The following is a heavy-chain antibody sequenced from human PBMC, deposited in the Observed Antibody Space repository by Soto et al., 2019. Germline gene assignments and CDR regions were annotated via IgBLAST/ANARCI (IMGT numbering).Heavy chain of an antibody. CDR2: IDPSDSYT. Sequence: GESLKISCKGSGYSFTSYWISWVSQMPGKGLEWMGRIDPSDSYTNYSPSFQGHVTISADKSISTAYLQWSSLKASDTAMYYCARTTIAVAGPFDYWGQGTLVTVSS. V-gene: IGHV5-10-1*01. D-gene: IGHD6-19*01. CDR3: ARTTIAVAGPFDY. J-gene: IGHJ4*02. CDR1: GYSFTSYW.